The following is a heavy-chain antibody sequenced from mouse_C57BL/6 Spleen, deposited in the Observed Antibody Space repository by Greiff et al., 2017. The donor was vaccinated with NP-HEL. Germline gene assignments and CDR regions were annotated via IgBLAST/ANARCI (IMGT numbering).Heavy chain of an antibody. CDR3: ARNFYFDY. J-gene: IGHJ2*01. CDR1: GYAFSSSW. V-gene: IGHV1-82*01. Sequence: QVQLQQSGPELVKPGASVKISCKASGYAFSSSWMNWVKQRPGKGLEWIGRIYPGDGDTNYNGKFKGKATLTADKSSSTAYMQLSSLTSEDSAVYFCARNFYFDYWGQGTTLTVSS. CDR2: IYPGDGDT.